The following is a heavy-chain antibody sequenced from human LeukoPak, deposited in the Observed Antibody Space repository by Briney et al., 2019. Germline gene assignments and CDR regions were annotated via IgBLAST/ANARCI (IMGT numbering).Heavy chain of an antibody. CDR1: GGTFSSYA. J-gene: IGHJ4*02. Sequence: SVKVSCKASGGTFSSYAISWVRQAPGQGLEWMGGIIPIFGTANYAQKFQGRVTITADEPTSTAYMELSSLRSEDTAVYYCARGDYCSSSSCYLNLGYWGQGTLVTVSS. V-gene: IGHV1-69*13. D-gene: IGHD2-2*01. CDR2: IIPIFGTA. CDR3: ARGDYCSSSSCYLNLGY.